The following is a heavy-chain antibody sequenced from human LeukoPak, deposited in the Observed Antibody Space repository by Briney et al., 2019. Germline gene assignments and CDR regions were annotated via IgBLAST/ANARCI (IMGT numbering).Heavy chain of an antibody. CDR3: ARDPNGNYVGAFEM. V-gene: IGHV3-23*01. Sequence: PGGSLRLSCAASGFSFSSFAMMWVRQAPGMGLELISAILSGGDVFFYGDSVRGRFTISRDDSTNTLFLQMNNLRADDSAVYYCARDPNGNYVGAFEMLGPGTTVTVSS. D-gene: IGHD4-17*01. J-gene: IGHJ3*02. CDR1: GFSFSSFA. CDR2: ILSGGDVF.